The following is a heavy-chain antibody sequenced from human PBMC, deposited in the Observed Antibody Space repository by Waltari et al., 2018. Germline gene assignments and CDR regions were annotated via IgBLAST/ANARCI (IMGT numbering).Heavy chain of an antibody. D-gene: IGHD6-6*01. Sequence: QVQLVQSGAEVKKPGASVKVSCKASGYTFTGYYMHWVRQAPGQGLEWMGWINPNSGGTNYAQKFQGWVTMTRDTSISTAYMELSRLRSDDTAVYYCARDRSSIPQFEGDYYFDYWGQGTLVTVSS. J-gene: IGHJ4*02. CDR1: GYTFTGYY. CDR3: ARDRSSIPQFEGDYYFDY. V-gene: IGHV1-2*04. CDR2: INPNSGGT.